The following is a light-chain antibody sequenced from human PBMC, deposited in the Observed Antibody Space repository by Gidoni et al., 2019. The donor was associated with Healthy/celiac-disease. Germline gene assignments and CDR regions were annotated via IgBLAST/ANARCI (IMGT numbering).Light chain of an antibody. CDR3: QAWDSSTVV. J-gene: IGLJ2*01. CDR2: QDS. CDR1: KLGDKF. Sequence: SYELTQPPSVSVSPGQTSSITCSGDKLGDKFAFWYQQKPGQSPVLVIYQDSKRPSGIPAGFSGSNSGNTATLTISGTQAMDEADYYCQAWDSSTVVFGGGTKLTVL. V-gene: IGLV3-1*01.